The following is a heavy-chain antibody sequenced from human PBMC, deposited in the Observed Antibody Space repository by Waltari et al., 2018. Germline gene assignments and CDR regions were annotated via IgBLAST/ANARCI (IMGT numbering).Heavy chain of an antibody. CDR2: ISYDGTKN. V-gene: IGHV3-30*01. Sequence: QVQLVESGGGVVQPGRSLRLSCAASGFTFNNYAMHWVRQAPGKGLEVVAIISYDGTKNNYADSVKGRFTISRDNSKKTVFLQMVSLRAEDTAIYYCARSGGPRYYYDSGSYCDYWGQGTLVTVSS. CDR3: ARSGGPRYYYDSGSYCDY. D-gene: IGHD3-10*01. CDR1: GFTFNNYA. J-gene: IGHJ4*02.